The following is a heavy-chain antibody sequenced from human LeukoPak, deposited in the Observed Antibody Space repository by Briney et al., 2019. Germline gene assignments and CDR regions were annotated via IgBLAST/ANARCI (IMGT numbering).Heavy chain of an antibody. CDR3: AKDKEVPAALTLDY. J-gene: IGHJ4*02. CDR2: ISYDGSNK. Sequence: GGSLRLSCAASGFTFSSYGMHWVRQAPGKGLEWVAVISYDGSNKYYADSVKGRFTISRDNSKNTPYLQMNSLRAEDTAVYYCAKDKEVPAALTLDYWGQGTLVTVSS. V-gene: IGHV3-30*18. D-gene: IGHD2-2*01. CDR1: GFTFSSYG.